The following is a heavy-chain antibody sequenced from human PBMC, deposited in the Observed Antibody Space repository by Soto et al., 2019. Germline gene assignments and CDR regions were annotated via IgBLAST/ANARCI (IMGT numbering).Heavy chain of an antibody. CDR1: GFTFSSYA. J-gene: IGHJ4*02. Sequence: PWGSLRLSCAASGFTFSSYAMSWVRQAPGKGLEWVSAISGSGGSTYYADSVKGRFTISRDNSKNTLYLQMNSLRAEDTAVYYCAKVELAMSDFWSGLVGYFDYWGQGTLVTVSS. CDR3: AKVELAMSDFWSGLVGYFDY. D-gene: IGHD3-3*01. V-gene: IGHV3-23*01. CDR2: ISGSGGST.